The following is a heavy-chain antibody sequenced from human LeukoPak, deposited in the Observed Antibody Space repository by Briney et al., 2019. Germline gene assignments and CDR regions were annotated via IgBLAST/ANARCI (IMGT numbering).Heavy chain of an antibody. CDR1: GYTFTGYY. CDR3: ARDLSSSRKFDP. V-gene: IGHV1-2*06. CDR2: INPNGGGT. Sequence: ASVKVSCKASGYTFTGYYMHWVRQAPGQGLEWMGRINPNGGGTSYAQKFQGRVTMTRDTSISTAYMELSRLRSDDTAVYYCARDLSSSRKFDPWGQGTLVTVSS. D-gene: IGHD6-13*01. J-gene: IGHJ5*02.